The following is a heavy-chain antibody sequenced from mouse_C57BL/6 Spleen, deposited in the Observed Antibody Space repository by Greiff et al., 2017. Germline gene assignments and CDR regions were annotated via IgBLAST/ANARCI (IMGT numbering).Heavy chain of an antibody. CDR3: AREGLGDYFDY. CDR1: GYTFTDYY. CDR2: INPNNGGT. Sequence: EVKLMESGPELVKPGASVKISCKASGYTFTDYYMNWVKQSHGKSLEWIGDINPNNGGTSYNQKFKGKATLTVDKSSSTAYMELRSLTSEDSAVYYCAREGLGDYFDYWGQGTTLTVSS. J-gene: IGHJ2*01. D-gene: IGHD4-1*01. V-gene: IGHV1-26*01.